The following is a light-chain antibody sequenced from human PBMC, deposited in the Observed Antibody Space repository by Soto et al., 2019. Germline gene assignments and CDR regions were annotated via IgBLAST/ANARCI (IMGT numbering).Light chain of an antibody. CDR1: SSDVGAYNH. CDR2: DVS. V-gene: IGLV2-14*03. J-gene: IGLJ2*01. CDR3: SSHASGSTLI. Sequence: QSALTQPASVSGSPGQSTTISCTGTSSDVGAYNHISWYQQHPGKAPKLLIYDVSNRPSGLSNRFSGSKSSNTASLTIAGLQADDEADYYCSSHASGSTLIFGGGTKVTVL.